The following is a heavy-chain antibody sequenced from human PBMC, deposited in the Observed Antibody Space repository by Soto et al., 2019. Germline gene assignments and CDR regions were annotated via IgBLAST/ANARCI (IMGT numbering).Heavy chain of an antibody. CDR2: IYYSGST. V-gene: IGHV4-38-2*01. Sequence: SETLSLTCAVSGYSISSGYYWGWIRQPPGKGLEWIGSIYYSGSTYYNPSLKSRVTISVDTSKNQFSLKLSSVTAADTAVYYCARHSEMATMYNWFDPWGQGTLVTVSS. CDR1: GYSISSGYY. CDR3: ARHSEMATMYNWFDP. J-gene: IGHJ5*02. D-gene: IGHD5-12*01.